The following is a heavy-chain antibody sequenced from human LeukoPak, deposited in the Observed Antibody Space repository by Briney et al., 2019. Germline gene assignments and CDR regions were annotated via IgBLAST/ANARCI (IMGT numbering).Heavy chain of an antibody. CDR3: ARPGIAAAGHYYFDY. V-gene: IGHV1-69*13. Sequence: ASVKVSCKASGGTFSSYAICWVRQAPGQGLEWMGGIIPIFGTANYAQKFQGRVTITADESTSTAYMELSSPRSEDTAVYYCARPGIAAAGHYYFDYWGQGTLVTVSS. CDR1: GGTFSSYA. CDR2: IIPIFGTA. D-gene: IGHD6-13*01. J-gene: IGHJ4*02.